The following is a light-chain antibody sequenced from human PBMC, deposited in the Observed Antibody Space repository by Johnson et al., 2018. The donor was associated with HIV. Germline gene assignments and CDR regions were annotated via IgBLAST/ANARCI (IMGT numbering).Light chain of an antibody. V-gene: IGLV1-51*01. Sequence: HSVLTQPPSVSAAPGQKVTISCSGSSSNIGNNYVSWYQQLPGTAPKVLIYDNNKRPSGIPDRFSGSKSGTSATLGITGLQTGDEADYYCGTWDSSLSVYVVGTGTKVTVL. CDR1: SSNIGNNY. CDR2: DNN. J-gene: IGLJ1*01. CDR3: GTWDSSLSVYV.